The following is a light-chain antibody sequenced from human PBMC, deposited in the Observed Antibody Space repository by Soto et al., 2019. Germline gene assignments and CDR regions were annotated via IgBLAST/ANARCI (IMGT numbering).Light chain of an antibody. CDR1: QSVSSSY. CDR2: GAS. J-gene: IGKJ2*01. V-gene: IGKV3-20*01. Sequence: IVLTQSPGTLSLSPGERATLSCSASQSVSSSYLAWYHQKPCQAPRLLIFGASSRATGIPDRFSGSGSGIDFPLTISRLEHEDVAVYYCQQYGSSPPTTFGQGTQLESK. CDR3: QQYGSSPPTT.